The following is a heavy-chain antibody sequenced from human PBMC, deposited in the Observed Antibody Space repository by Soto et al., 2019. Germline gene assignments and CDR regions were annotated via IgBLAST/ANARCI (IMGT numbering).Heavy chain of an antibody. CDR3: VRDRDLRDYYGMDV. V-gene: IGHV3-48*02. J-gene: IGHJ6*02. CDR2: ISTNGRSK. CDR1: GFAFSTYM. D-gene: IGHD3-10*01. Sequence: PGGSLRLSCAGSGFAFSTYMMNWVRHAPGKGLEWIADISTNGRSKSYAASVRGRFTISRDNTKNSMCLQMNSLRDDDTAVYYCVRDRDLRDYYGMDVWGQGTTVTVSS.